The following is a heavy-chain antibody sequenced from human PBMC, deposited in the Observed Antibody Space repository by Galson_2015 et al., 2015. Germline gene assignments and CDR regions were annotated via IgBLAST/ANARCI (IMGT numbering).Heavy chain of an antibody. CDR3: VRAICSGGSCYPAFDY. D-gene: IGHD2-15*01. Sequence: SLRLSCAASGFTFSSYGMYWVRQAPGKGLEWISYISSASSAIHYADSVKGRFTISRDNGQNSLYLQMNSLRDEDTAVYYCVRAICSGGSCYPAFDYWGQGTLVTVSS. CDR1: GFTFSSYG. V-gene: IGHV3-48*02. CDR2: ISSASSAI. J-gene: IGHJ4*02.